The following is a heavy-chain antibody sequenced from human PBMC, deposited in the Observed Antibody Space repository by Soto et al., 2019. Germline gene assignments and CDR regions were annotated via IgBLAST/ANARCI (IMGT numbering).Heavy chain of an antibody. CDR3: ARDRTPVTRGYFDY. V-gene: IGHV4-31*03. Sequence: SETLSLTCTVSGGSISSGGYYWSWIRQHPGKGLEWIGYIYYSGGTYYNPSLSSRVAISVDTSKNQFSLKLSAVSAADTAVYYCARDRTPVTRGYFDYWGRGTLVTVSS. J-gene: IGHJ4*02. CDR2: IYYSGGT. CDR1: GGSISSGGYY. D-gene: IGHD2-15*01.